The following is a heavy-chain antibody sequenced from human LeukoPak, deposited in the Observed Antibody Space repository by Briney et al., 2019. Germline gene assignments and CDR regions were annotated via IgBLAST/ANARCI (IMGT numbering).Heavy chain of an antibody. CDR2: IIGSGGST. CDR1: GFTFSSYA. Sequence: PGGSLRLSCAASGFTFSSYAMSWVRQAPGKGLEWVSAIIGSGGSTYYADSVKGRFTISRDNSKNTLYLQMNSLRAEDTAVYYCAKDAMPSFVRGQVPNWHFDLWGRGTLVIVSS. CDR3: AKDAMPSFVRGQVPNWHFDL. J-gene: IGHJ2*01. D-gene: IGHD3-10*01. V-gene: IGHV3-23*01.